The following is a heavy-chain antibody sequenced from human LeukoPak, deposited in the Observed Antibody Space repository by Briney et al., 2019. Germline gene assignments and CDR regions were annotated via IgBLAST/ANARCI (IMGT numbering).Heavy chain of an antibody. CDR2: ISYDGSNK. CDR1: GFTFSSYG. J-gene: IGHJ4*02. V-gene: IGHV3-30*18. Sequence: GRSLRLSCAASGFTFSSYGMHWVRQAPGKGLEWVAVISYDGSNKYYADSVKGRFAISRDNSKNTLYLQMNSLRAEDTAVYYCAKDASRYCGGDCYHNDYWGQGTLVTVSS. CDR3: AKDASRYCGGDCYHNDY. D-gene: IGHD2-21*02.